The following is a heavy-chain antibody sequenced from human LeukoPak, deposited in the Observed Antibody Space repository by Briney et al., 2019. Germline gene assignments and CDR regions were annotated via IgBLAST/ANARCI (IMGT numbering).Heavy chain of an antibody. Sequence: PSETLSLTCTVSGGSISSSSYYWGWIRQPPGKGLEWIGSIYYSGSTYYNPSLKSRVTISVDTSKNQFSLKLSSVTAADTAVYYCARVGDYDSSDFDYWGQGTLVTVSS. CDR2: IYYSGST. V-gene: IGHV4-39*01. D-gene: IGHD3-22*01. CDR3: ARVGDYDSSDFDY. CDR1: GGSISSSSYY. J-gene: IGHJ4*02.